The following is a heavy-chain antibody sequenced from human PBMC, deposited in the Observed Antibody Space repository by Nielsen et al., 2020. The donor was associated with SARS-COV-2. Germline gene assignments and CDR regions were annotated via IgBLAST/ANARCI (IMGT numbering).Heavy chain of an antibody. J-gene: IGHJ4*02. V-gene: IGHV3-30*18. Sequence: GESLKISCAASGSIFSSYAMHWVRQAPGKGLEWVAVISYDGSNEYYADSVKGRFTISRDNSKSTLYLQMNRLRPEDTALYYCAKNYYGLLTGRYFLDYWGQGTLVTVSS. CDR3: AKNYYGLLTGRYFLDY. D-gene: IGHD3-22*01. CDR2: ISYDGSNE. CDR1: GSIFSSYA.